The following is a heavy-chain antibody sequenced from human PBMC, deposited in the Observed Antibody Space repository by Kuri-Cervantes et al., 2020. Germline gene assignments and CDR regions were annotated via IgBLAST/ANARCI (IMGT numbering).Heavy chain of an antibody. CDR2: IYYSGST. CDR3: ARPDGYNYYAFDI. CDR1: GGSISSSSYY. V-gene: IGHV4-39*01. Sequence: SETLSLTCTVSGGSISSSSYYWGWIRQPPGKGLEWIGSIYYSGSTYYNSSLKSRVTISVDTSKNQFSLKLSSVTAADTAVYYCARPDGYNYYAFDIWGQGTMVTVSS. J-gene: IGHJ3*02. D-gene: IGHD5-24*01.